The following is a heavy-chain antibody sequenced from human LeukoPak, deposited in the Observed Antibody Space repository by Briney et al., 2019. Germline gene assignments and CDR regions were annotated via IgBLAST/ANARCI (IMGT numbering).Heavy chain of an antibody. V-gene: IGHV3-30*02. Sequence: GGSLRLSCAASGFTFSSYGIHWVRQAPGKGLEWVAFIRYDESNKFYADSVKSRFTISRDNSKNTVYLQMNTLRTEDTAVYYCAKSETHGMDVWGQGTTVTVSS. CDR1: GFTFSSYG. CDR3: AKSETHGMDV. J-gene: IGHJ6*02. CDR2: IRYDESNK.